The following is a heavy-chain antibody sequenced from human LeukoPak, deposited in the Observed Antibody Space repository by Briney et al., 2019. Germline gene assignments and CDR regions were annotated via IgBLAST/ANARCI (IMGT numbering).Heavy chain of an antibody. J-gene: IGHJ3*02. V-gene: IGHV4-30-4*08. Sequence: SETLSLTCTVSGGSISSGDYYWSWIRQPPGKGLEWIGYIYYSGSTYYNPSLKSRVTISVDTSKTRFSLKLSSVTAADTAVYYCAREFGSHPAFDIWGQGTMVSVSS. CDR1: GGSISSGDYY. CDR3: AREFGSHPAFDI. CDR2: IYYSGST. D-gene: IGHD1-26*01.